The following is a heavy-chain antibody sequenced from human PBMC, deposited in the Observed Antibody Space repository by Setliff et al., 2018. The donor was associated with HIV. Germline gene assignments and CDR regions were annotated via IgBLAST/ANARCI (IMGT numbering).Heavy chain of an antibody. CDR1: GYTFTNYG. J-gene: IGHJ3*02. D-gene: IGHD2-15*01. CDR3: ARLKGVLVVMLDAFDI. V-gene: IGHV1-18*01. CDR2: ISAYNGDT. Sequence: ASVNVSCKASGYTFTNYGISWVRQAPGQGPEWLGWISAYNGDTKYAQKFQGRVTMTTDTSTTTAHMELRSLRSDDTAVYYCARLKGVLVVMLDAFDIWGQGTMVTVSS.